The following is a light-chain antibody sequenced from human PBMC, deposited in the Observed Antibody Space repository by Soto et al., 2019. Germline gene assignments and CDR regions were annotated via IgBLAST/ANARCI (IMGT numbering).Light chain of an antibody. CDR1: QSISSW. V-gene: IGKV1-5*03. J-gene: IGKJ1*01. CDR2: KAS. CDR3: QQYNSYSPLT. Sequence: DIQMTQSPSTLSASVGDRVTITCRASQSISSWLAWYQQKPGKAPKLLIYKASSLESGVPSRFSGSGSGTEFTLNISSLQPDDFATYYCQQYNSYSPLTFGQGTKVEIK.